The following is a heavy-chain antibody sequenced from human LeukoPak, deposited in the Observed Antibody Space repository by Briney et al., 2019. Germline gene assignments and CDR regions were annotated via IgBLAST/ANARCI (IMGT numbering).Heavy chain of an antibody. D-gene: IGHD6-13*01. CDR2: ISSSSSYI. Sequence: GGSLRLSCAASGFTFSSYSMNWVRQAPGKGLEWVSSISSSSSYIYYADSVKGRFTISRDNAKNSLYLQMNSLRAEDTAVYYCARGSSTWYGSGQEFDYWGQGTLVTVSS. CDR1: GFTFSSYS. V-gene: IGHV3-21*01. J-gene: IGHJ4*02. CDR3: ARGSSTWYGSGQEFDY.